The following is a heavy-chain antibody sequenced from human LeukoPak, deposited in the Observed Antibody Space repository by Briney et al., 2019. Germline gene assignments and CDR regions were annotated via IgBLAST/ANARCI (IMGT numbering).Heavy chain of an antibody. CDR3: AREGCSSTNCHVLGDDNWFDP. CDR2: INPDSGVT. Sequence: ASVKVSCKASGYTFTDYYLHWVRQAPGKRLEWMGWINPDSGVTIFAQGFQGRVTMTGDTSISAAYMELSRLKSDDTAVYYCAREGCSSTNCHVLGDDNWFDPWGQGTLVTVSS. CDR1: GYTFTDYY. D-gene: IGHD2-2*01. V-gene: IGHV1-2*02. J-gene: IGHJ5*02.